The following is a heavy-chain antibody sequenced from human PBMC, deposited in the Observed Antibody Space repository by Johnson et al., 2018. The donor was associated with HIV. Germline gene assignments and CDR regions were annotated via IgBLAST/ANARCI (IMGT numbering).Heavy chain of an antibody. J-gene: IGHJ3*02. D-gene: IGHD3-10*01. CDR3: ARDRGKAGYAFDI. V-gene: IGHV3-9*01. CDR1: GFTFDDYA. Sequence: VQLVESGGGLVQPGRSLRLSCAASGFTFDDYAMHWVRQAPGKGLEWVSGISWNSGSIGYADSVKGRFTISRENAKNSLYLQMNSLRAEDTAVYYCARDRGKAGYAFDI. CDR2: ISWNSGSI.